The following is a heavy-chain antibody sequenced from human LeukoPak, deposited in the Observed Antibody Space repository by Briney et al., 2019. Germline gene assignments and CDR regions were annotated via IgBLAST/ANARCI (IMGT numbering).Heavy chain of an antibody. CDR3: ARDIVQADYSSAFDI. J-gene: IGHJ3*02. D-gene: IGHD4-11*01. V-gene: IGHV3-30*02. Sequence: GGSLRLSCAASGFTFSNYGMHWVRQAPGKGLEWVALISFDGSQKYYADSVKGRFTISRDNSKNTLYLQMNSLRAEDTAVYYCARDIVQADYSSAFDIWGQGTMVTVSS. CDR1: GFTFSNYG. CDR2: ISFDGSQK.